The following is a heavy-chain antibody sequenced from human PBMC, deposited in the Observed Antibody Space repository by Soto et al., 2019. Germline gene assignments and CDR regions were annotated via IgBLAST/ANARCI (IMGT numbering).Heavy chain of an antibody. Sequence: GGSLRLSCAASGFTFSSYWMSWVRQAPGKGLEWVANIKHDGSNKYYVDSVKGRFTISRDNAKNTLYLQMNSLRAEDTAVYYYARSHSHYYDSSGYLYNWFDPWGQGTLVTVPQ. D-gene: IGHD3-22*01. CDR2: IKHDGSNK. J-gene: IGHJ5*02. CDR3: ARSHSHYYDSSGYLYNWFDP. CDR1: GFTFSSYW. V-gene: IGHV3-7*01.